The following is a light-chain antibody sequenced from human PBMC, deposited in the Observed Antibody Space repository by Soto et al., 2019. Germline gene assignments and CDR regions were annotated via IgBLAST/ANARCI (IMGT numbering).Light chain of an antibody. CDR2: KTS. CDR3: QHYKDYSWT. J-gene: IGKJ1*01. Sequence: DIHMTQSPSTLSASVGDRVTITCRASQSISSWLAWYQQKPGKAPKLLIYKTSSLETGVPSRFSGSGSGTEFTLTIISLQPDDFATYYCQHYKDYSWTFGQGTKVEVK. V-gene: IGKV1-5*03. CDR1: QSISSW.